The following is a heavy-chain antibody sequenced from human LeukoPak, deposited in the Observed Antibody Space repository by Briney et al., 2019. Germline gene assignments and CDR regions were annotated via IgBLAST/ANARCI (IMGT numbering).Heavy chain of an antibody. V-gene: IGHV4-59*01. D-gene: IGHD6-13*01. CDR1: GGSISSYY. CDR2: IYYSGST. CDR3: AGIIAAAGNYGMDV. J-gene: IGHJ6*02. Sequence: RPSETLSLTCTVSGGSISSYYWSWIRQPPGKGLEWIGYIYYSGSTNYNPSLKSRVTISVDTSKNQFSLKLSSVTAADTAVYYCAGIIAAAGNYGMDVWGQGTTVIVSS.